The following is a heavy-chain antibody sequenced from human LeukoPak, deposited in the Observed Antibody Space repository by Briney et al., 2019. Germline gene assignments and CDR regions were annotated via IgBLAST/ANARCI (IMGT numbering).Heavy chain of an antibody. CDR3: ARDPLMVRGVIITKYFQH. J-gene: IGHJ1*01. CDR1: GFTFSSYA. Sequence: GGSLRLSCAASGFTFSSYAMHWVRQAPGRGLEWVAVISYDGSNIKYYAGSVKGRFTISRDNSKNTLYLHMNSLRAEDTAVYYCARDPLMVRGVIITKYFQHWGQGTLVTVSS. D-gene: IGHD3-10*01. V-gene: IGHV3-30-3*01. CDR2: ISYDGSNIK.